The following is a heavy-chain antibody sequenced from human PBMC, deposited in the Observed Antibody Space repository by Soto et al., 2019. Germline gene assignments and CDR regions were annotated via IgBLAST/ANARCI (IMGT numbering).Heavy chain of an antibody. CDR2: ISYSGNDY. CDR1: GFTFSNYG. D-gene: IGHD6-6*01. Sequence: LRLSCAAFGFTFSNYGIHWVRQAPGKGLEWVAVISYSGNDYHYADSVKGRFTISRDNSKNTLYLQMNSLRAEDTAVYYCAKDLTSRSSDYYFDYWGQGTLVTVSS. CDR3: AKDLTSRSSDYYFDY. J-gene: IGHJ4*02. V-gene: IGHV3-30*18.